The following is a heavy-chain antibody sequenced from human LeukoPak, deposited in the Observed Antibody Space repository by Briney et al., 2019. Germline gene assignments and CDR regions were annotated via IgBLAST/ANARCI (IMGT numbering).Heavy chain of an antibody. CDR2: IYYSGST. D-gene: IGHD3-10*01. V-gene: IGHV4-31*03. J-gene: IGHJ4*02. CDR3: ARVTMIRGVYSDY. CDR1: GGSISSGGNY. Sequence: SQTLSLTCTVSGGSISSGGNYWSWIRQHPGKGLEWIGHIYYSGSTYYNPSLKSRATISVDTSKNQFSLNLSSVTAADTAVYYCARVTMIRGVYSDYWGQGGLVTVSS.